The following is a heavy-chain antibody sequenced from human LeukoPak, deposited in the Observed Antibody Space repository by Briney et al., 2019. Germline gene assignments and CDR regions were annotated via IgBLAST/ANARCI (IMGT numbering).Heavy chain of an antibody. CDR1: GGSISSTTYY. J-gene: IGHJ4*02. CDR3: SGERAGTIVDY. Sequence: SETLSLTCTVPGGSISSTTYYWGWIRQPPGKGLEWIGSIYHTGGTYDNPSLKSRVTISLDTSKNQFSLSLTSVTAADAAVYYCSGERAGTIVDYWGQGTLVTVSS. D-gene: IGHD6-13*01. CDR2: IYHTGGT. V-gene: IGHV4-39*02.